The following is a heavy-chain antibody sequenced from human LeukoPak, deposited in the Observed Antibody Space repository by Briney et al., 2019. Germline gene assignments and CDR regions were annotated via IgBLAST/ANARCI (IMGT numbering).Heavy chain of an antibody. J-gene: IGHJ4*02. V-gene: IGHV3-23*01. CDR1: GFTFSSYA. CDR3: AKEYTPSSPLGELDS. D-gene: IGHD6-6*01. CDR2: ISTTGGGA. Sequence: GGSLRLSCAASGFTFSSYAMTWVRQAPGKGLEWVSVISTTGGGAYYAGSVQGRFTISRDTSKKLLYLQMNSLRVEDTAVYYCAKEYTPSSPLGELDSWGQGTLVTVSS.